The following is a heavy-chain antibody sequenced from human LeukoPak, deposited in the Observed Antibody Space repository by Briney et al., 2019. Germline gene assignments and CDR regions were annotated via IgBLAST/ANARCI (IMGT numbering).Heavy chain of an antibody. CDR1: GGSFSGYY. Sequence: TSETLSLTCAVYGGSFSGYYWSWIRQPPGKGLEWIGETNHSGSTNYNPSLKSRVTISVDTSKNQFSLKLSSVTAADTAVYYCARRTFWVVRRFLTDFDPWGQGTLVTVSS. CDR2: TNHSGST. D-gene: IGHD7-27*01. J-gene: IGHJ5*02. V-gene: IGHV4-34*01. CDR3: ARRTFWVVRRFLTDFDP.